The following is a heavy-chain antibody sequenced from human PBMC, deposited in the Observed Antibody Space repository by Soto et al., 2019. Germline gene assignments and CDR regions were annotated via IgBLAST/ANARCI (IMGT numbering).Heavy chain of an antibody. CDR2: ISYDGDHK. Sequence: PGGSLRLSCKPSGFTFRNYGLLWVRQAPGKGLEWVALISYDGDHKYYTDSARGRFTVSRDNFNNMMFLQMDSLRPEDSAVYYCAKKIMGYASHSDVMDVWGQGTTVTVSS. CDR1: GFTFRNYG. J-gene: IGHJ6*02. V-gene: IGHV3-30*18. CDR3: AKKIMGYASHSDVMDV. D-gene: IGHD5-12*01.